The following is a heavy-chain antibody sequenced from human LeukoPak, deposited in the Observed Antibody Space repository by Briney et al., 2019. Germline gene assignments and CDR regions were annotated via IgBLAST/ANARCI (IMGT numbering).Heavy chain of an antibody. J-gene: IGHJ3*02. D-gene: IGHD2-15*01. CDR2: IKQDGSEK. Sequence: GGSLRLSCAASGFTFSRYWMSWVRQAPGKGLEWVANIKQDGSEKYYVDSVKGRFTISRDNAKNSLYLQMNSLRAEDTAVYYCARGGSRTCSTRYSDASDIWGQGTMVTVSS. V-gene: IGHV3-7*01. CDR1: GFTFSRYW. CDR3: ARGGSRTCSTRYSDASDI.